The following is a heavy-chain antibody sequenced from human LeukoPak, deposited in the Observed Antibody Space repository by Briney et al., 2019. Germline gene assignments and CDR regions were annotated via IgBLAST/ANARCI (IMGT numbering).Heavy chain of an antibody. V-gene: IGHV3-30*04. Sequence: GGSLRLSCAASGFTFSSYAMHWVRQAPGKGLEWVAVISYDGSNKYHADSVKGRFTISRDNSKNTLYLQMNSLRAEDTAVYYCASSYYGDYVGVAFDIWGQGTMVTVSS. D-gene: IGHD4-17*01. CDR3: ASSYYGDYVGVAFDI. CDR1: GFTFSSYA. CDR2: ISYDGSNK. J-gene: IGHJ3*02.